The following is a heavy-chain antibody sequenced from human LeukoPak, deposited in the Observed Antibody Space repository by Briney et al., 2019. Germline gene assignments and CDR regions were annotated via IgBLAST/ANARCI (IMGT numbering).Heavy chain of an antibody. D-gene: IGHD5-18*01. Sequence: AASVKVSCKASGYTFTTYYMHWVRQAPGQELEWMGIINPSSGSTSYAQKFQGRVTMTRDTSTSTVYMELSSLRSEDTAIYYCARVLGAHRYGSIDHWGQGTLVTVSS. CDR1: GYTFTTYY. V-gene: IGHV1-46*01. J-gene: IGHJ4*02. CDR2: INPSSGST. CDR3: ARVLGAHRYGSIDH.